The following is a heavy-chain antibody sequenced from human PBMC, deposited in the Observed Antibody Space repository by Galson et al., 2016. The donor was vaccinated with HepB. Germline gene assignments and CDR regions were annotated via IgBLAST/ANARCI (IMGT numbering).Heavy chain of an antibody. CDR1: GFTFSNSS. J-gene: IGHJ6*02. CDR3: VREKVVVTATGNSYCGLDV. V-gene: IGHV3-48*02. CDR2: INGSGKSK. Sequence: LRLSCAASGFTFSNSSMNWVRQAPGKGLEWVSYINGSGKSKDYADSVKGRFTISRDNAKSSLYLQMNSLRDEDTAVYYCVREKVVVTATGNSYCGLDVWGQGTAVTVSS. D-gene: IGHD2-15*01.